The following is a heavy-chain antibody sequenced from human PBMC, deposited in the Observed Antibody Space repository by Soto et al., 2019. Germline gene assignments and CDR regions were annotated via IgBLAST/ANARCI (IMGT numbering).Heavy chain of an antibody. V-gene: IGHV4-39*01. D-gene: IGHD6-19*01. J-gene: IGHJ4*02. Sequence: PSETLSLTCTVSGGSISSSSYYWGWIRQPPGKGLERIGSIYYSGSTYYNPSLKSRVTISVDTSKNQFSLKLSSVTAADTAVYYCARSGIAVADIDYWGQGTLVTVSS. CDR2: IYYSGST. CDR1: GGSISSSSYY. CDR3: ARSGIAVADIDY.